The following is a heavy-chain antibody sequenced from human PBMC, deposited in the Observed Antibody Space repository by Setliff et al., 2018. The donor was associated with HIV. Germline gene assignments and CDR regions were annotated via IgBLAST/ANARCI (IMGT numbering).Heavy chain of an antibody. Sequence: LSLTCAVSGYSLSSGYYWGWIRQPPGKGLKWIGTIYHSGSTYYNPSLKSRLTISVDTSKSQFSLKLNFVTAADTAVYYCARVRGSSGWYVFDYWGQGTLVTVS. D-gene: IGHD6-19*01. CDR2: IYHSGST. J-gene: IGHJ4*02. CDR1: GYSLSSGYY. V-gene: IGHV4-38-2*01. CDR3: ARVRGSSGWYVFDY.